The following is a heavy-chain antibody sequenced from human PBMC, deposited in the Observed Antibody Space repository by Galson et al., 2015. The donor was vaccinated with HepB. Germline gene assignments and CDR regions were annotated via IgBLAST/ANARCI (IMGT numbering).Heavy chain of an antibody. CDR2: IWYDGSNK. CDR1: GFTFSSYG. Sequence: SLRLSCAASGFTFSSYGMHWVRQAPGKGLEWVAVIWYDGSNKYYADSVKGRFTISRDNSKNTLYLQMNSLRAEDTAVYYCARAQGIAMGAGDYWGQGTLVTVSS. D-gene: IGHD5-18*01. CDR3: ARAQGIAMGAGDY. V-gene: IGHV3-33*08. J-gene: IGHJ4*02.